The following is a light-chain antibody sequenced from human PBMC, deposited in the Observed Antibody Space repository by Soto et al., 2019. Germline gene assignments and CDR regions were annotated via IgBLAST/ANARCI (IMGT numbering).Light chain of an antibody. CDR3: SSYTSSSTYV. Sequence: QSALTQPASVSGSPGQSITISCTGTSSDIGDYNYVSWYQQHPGKAPKLMIYEVSNRPSGVSNRFSGSKSGNTASLTISGLQAEDEAYYYCSSYTSSSTYVFGTGTKRTVL. CDR1: SSDIGDYNY. V-gene: IGLV2-14*01. CDR2: EVS. J-gene: IGLJ1*01.